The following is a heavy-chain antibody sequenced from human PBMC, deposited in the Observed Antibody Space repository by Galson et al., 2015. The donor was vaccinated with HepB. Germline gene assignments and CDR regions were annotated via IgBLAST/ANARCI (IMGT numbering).Heavy chain of an antibody. V-gene: IGHV1-2*06. CDR2: INPNSGGT. CDR1: GYTFTGYY. Sequence: QSGAEVKKPGESLKVSCKASGYTFTGYYMHWVRQAPGQGLEWMGRINPNSGGTNYAQKFQGRVTMTRDTSISTAYMELSRLRSDDTAVYYCARAETYYYGSGSYPYVGDAFDIWGQGTMVTVSS. J-gene: IGHJ3*02. CDR3: ARAETYYYGSGSYPYVGDAFDI. D-gene: IGHD3-10*01.